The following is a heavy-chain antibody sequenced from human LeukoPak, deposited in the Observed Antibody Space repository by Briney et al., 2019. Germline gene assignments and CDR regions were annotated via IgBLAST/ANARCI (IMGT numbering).Heavy chain of an antibody. V-gene: IGHV4-59*01. Sequence: RASETLSLTCTVSGGSISSYYWSWIRQPPGKGLEWIGYVYYSGSTNCNPSLKSRVTMSVDTSKNLFSLKLNSVTAADTAVYYCATGEGVNWNYRLVPHDDYWGQGTLVTVSS. J-gene: IGHJ4*02. CDR3: ATGEGVNWNYRLVPHDDY. CDR1: GGSISSYY. D-gene: IGHD1-7*01. CDR2: VYYSGST.